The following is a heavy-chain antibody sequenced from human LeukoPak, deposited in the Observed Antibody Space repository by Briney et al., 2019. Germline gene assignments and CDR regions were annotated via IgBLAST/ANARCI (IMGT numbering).Heavy chain of an antibody. V-gene: IGHV3-53*01. D-gene: IGHD2-21*01. J-gene: IGHJ3*02. Sequence: GGSLRLSCAASGFTVSRNYMSWVRQAPGKGLEWVSVIYSGGSTYYADSVKGRFTISRDNSKNTLYLQMNSLRAEDTAVYYCARDCGGDCYYAFDIWGQGTMVTVSS. CDR2: IYSGGST. CDR1: GFTVSRNY. CDR3: ARDCGGDCYYAFDI.